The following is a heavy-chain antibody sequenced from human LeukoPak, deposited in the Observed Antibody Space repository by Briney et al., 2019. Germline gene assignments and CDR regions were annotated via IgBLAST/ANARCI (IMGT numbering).Heavy chain of an antibody. D-gene: IGHD3-3*01. J-gene: IGHJ5*02. V-gene: IGHV4-61*02. CDR2: XXTSGRT. Sequence: XXXXXXXXVGRXXTSGRTNYNPSLKRRVTISVDTSKNQFSLKLSSVTAADTAVYYCARGWITIFGVVYNWFDPWGQGTLVTVSS. CDR3: ARGWITIFGVVYNWFDP.